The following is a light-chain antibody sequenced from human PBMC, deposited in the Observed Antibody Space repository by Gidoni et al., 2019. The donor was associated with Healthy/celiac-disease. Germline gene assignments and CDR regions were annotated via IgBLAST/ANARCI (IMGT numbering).Light chain of an antibody. V-gene: IGKV1-39*01. Sequence: DIQMTQSPSSRSASVGDRVTLTCRASQSISSYLNGYKQKTGKAPKLLIYAASSLQSGVPSRFSGRGSGTDFTLTIRSLQPEDFATYYCQQSYSTPRTFXQXTGLXIK. CDR1: QSISSY. CDR2: AAS. J-gene: IGKJ5*01. CDR3: QQSYSTPRT.